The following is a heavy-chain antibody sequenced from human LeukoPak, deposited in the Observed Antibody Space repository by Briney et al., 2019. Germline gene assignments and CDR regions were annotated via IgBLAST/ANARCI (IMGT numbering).Heavy chain of an antibody. D-gene: IGHD3-10*01. Sequence: GGSLRLSCAASGFTFSSYWMSWVRQAPGKGLEWVANIKQDGSEKYYVDSVKGRFTISRDNAKNSLYLQMNSLRAEDTAVYYCAREAMVRGVPFHFDYWGQGTQVTVSS. CDR2: IKQDGSEK. CDR1: GFTFSSYW. V-gene: IGHV3-7*01. CDR3: AREAMVRGVPFHFDY. J-gene: IGHJ4*02.